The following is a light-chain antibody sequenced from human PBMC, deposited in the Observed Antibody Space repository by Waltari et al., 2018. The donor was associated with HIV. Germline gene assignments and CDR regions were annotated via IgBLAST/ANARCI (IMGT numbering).Light chain of an antibody. J-gene: IGKJ5*01. Sequence: IVLSQYPVPLSLSPGERATITCWASHDISTSLAWYQQKPGQSPRLLIYDASVRATDIPARFSGSGSETDFTLTIDTVEREDSGIYYCQQRNDWLITFGQGTRLE. CDR3: QQRNDWLIT. CDR1: HDISTS. V-gene: IGKV3D-11*01. CDR2: DAS.